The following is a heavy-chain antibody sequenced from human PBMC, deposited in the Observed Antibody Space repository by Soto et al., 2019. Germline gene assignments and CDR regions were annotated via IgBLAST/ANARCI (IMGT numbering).Heavy chain of an antibody. V-gene: IGHV1-69*01. CDR1: GGIFSSNA. D-gene: IGHD5-18*01. CDR2: ILPIFGTT. Sequence: QVQLVQSGAEVKKPGSSVKVSCQASGGIFSSNAISWVRQAPGQGLEWMGGILPIFGTTNYAQNFQGRATITADESTSTAYMALSSLKSEDTDLYYCATGGRGYSSAPRFYFDYWGQGTLVTVSS. J-gene: IGHJ4*02. CDR3: ATGGRGYSSAPRFYFDY.